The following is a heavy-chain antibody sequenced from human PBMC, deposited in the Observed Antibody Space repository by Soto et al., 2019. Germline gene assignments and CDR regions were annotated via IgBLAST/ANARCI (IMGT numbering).Heavy chain of an antibody. Sequence: ITLKESWPTLVKPTQTLTLTCTFSWVLLNSWGVGVGWIRQPPGKALEWLALIYWDDDEGYSPSLRSRLTITKDTSKNQVVLTMTNMDPVDSATYYCAHRPRGYSYHFDYWGQGTLVTVSS. CDR3: AHRPRGYSYHFDY. V-gene: IGHV2-5*02. J-gene: IGHJ4*02. CDR1: WVLLNSWGVG. D-gene: IGHD5-18*01. CDR2: IYWDDDE.